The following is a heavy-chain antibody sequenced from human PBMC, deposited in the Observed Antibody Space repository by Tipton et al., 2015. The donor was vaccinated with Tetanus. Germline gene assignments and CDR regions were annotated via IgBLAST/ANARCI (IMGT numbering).Heavy chain of an antibody. D-gene: IGHD2-21*02. J-gene: IGHJ4*02. CDR2: LHSSGDT. CDR3: ARWGPGVTAWGFDF. V-gene: IGHV4-4*07. Sequence: TLSLTCTVSGGSIRGHFWSWIRQPAGKGLEWIGRLHSSGDTTYNPPLKSRVTMSVDTSRNQISLGLSSVTAADTALYFCARWGPGVTAWGFDFWGRGTLVTVSS. CDR1: GGSIRGHF.